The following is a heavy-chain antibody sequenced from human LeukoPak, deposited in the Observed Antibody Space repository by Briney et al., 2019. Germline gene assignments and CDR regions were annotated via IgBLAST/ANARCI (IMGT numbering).Heavy chain of an antibody. J-gene: IGHJ4*02. Sequence: GGSLRLSCAASGFTFSSYAMSWVRQAPGKGLEWVSAISCSGGSTYYADSVKGRFTISRDNSKNTLYLQMNSLRAEDTAVYYCAKNREGGWPSRYFDYWGQGTLVTVSS. CDR3: AKNREGGWPSRYFDY. V-gene: IGHV3-23*01. CDR2: ISCSGGST. D-gene: IGHD6-19*01. CDR1: GFTFSSYA.